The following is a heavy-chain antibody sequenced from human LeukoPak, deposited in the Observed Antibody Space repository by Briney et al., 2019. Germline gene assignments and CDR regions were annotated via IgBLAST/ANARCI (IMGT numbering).Heavy chain of an antibody. CDR2: ISAFNGNT. D-gene: IGHD3-10*01. V-gene: IGHV1-18*01. CDR1: GYTFTSYD. CDR3: ARVYSSAFDH. Sequence: APMKVSCKASGYTFTSYDIVWVRQAPGQGLEWMGWISAFNGNTNNAQKVQGRVTMTTDTSTSTAYMELRSLTSDGTAMYYCARVYSSAFDHWGQGTLVTVTS. J-gene: IGHJ4*02.